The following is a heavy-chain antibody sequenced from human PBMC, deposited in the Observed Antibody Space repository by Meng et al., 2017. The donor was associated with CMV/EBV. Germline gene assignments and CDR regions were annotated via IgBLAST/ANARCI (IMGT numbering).Heavy chain of an antibody. Sequence: VQLVPSGAEMKKPGASVTVSCTTSGFTFSDYYIHWVRQAPGQGLEWMGWVNSNNDATNYARKFQGRVSMTRDTSISTANMELSRLMSDDTAVYYCVRSSGWSLFDYWGQGTLVTVSS. J-gene: IGHJ4*02. V-gene: IGHV1-2*02. CDR3: VRSSGWSLFDY. CDR1: GFTFSDYY. D-gene: IGHD6-19*01. CDR2: VNSNNDAT.